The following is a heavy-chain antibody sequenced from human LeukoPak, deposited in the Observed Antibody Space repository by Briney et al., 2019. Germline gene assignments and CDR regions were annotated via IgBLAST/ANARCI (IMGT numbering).Heavy chain of an antibody. CDR1: GFTFSSYA. Sequence: GGSLRLSCAASGFTFSSYAMSWVRQAPGKGLEWVSAISGSGGGTYYADSVKGRFTISRDNSKNTLYLQMNSLRAEDTAVYYCAKDPGSGWNGGIFDYWGQGTLVTVSS. J-gene: IGHJ4*02. CDR2: ISGSGGGT. V-gene: IGHV3-23*01. CDR3: AKDPGSGWNGGIFDY. D-gene: IGHD6-19*01.